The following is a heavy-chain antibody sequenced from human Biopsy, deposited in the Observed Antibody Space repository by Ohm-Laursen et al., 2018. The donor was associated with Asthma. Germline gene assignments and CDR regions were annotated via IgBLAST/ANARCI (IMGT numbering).Heavy chain of an antibody. D-gene: IGHD6-13*01. CDR2: IYYSGTT. V-gene: IGHV4-39*01. CDR1: SGSGGYMRSGNYY. J-gene: IGHJ6*02. Sequence: TLSLTCSLSSGSGGYMRSGNYYWGWIRQPPGKGLEWIGSIYYSGTTYYNPSLESRVTVSAETSKNQFSLKFTSVTAADTAVYYCVRGSSSWHHGPFHYYYGLDVWGQGTTATVSS. CDR3: VRGSSSWHHGPFHYYYGLDV.